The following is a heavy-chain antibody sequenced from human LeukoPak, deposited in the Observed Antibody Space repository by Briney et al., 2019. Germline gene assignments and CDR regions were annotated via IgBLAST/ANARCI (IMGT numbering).Heavy chain of an antibody. CDR3: SRESGAFSSFGY. D-gene: IGHD1-26*01. CDR2: ISLSGVT. CDR1: GGSISSTHG. J-gene: IGHJ4*02. Sequence: SGTLSETLGVPGGSISSTHGWRWVRQPPGQGLEWIGEISLSGVTNYNPSLKSRDTMSLDRSKTHLSLTLTSVTAADTAVYYCSRESGAFSSFGYWGQ. V-gene: IGHV4-4*02.